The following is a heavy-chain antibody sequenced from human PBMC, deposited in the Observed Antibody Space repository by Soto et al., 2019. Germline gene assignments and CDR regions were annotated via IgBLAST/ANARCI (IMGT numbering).Heavy chain of an antibody. CDR2: ISAYNGNT. J-gene: IGHJ5*02. V-gene: IGHV1-18*01. CDR1: GYTFTSYG. D-gene: IGHD3-10*01. Sequence: GASVKVSCKASGYTFTSYGISWVRQAPGQGLEWMGWISAYNGNTNYAQKLQGRVTMTTDTSTSTAYMELRSLRSDDTAVYYCARDPNLWFEGVPENWFDPWGQGTLVTVSS. CDR3: ARDPNLWFEGVPENWFDP.